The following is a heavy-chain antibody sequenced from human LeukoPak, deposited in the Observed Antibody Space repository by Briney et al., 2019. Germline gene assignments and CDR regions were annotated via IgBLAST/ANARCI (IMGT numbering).Heavy chain of an antibody. Sequence: GGSLKLSCVASGFTFSDSAIHWVRQSSGKGLEWIGHMDKETNLYATALAASVKGRFTVSRDDSKNTAYLHMNSLKTEDTALYYCARDQYYESSGYYWSDSWGQGTLVTVSS. CDR3: ARDQYYESSGYYWSDS. CDR1: GFTFSDSA. D-gene: IGHD3-22*01. CDR2: MDKETNLYAT. V-gene: IGHV3-73*01. J-gene: IGHJ4*02.